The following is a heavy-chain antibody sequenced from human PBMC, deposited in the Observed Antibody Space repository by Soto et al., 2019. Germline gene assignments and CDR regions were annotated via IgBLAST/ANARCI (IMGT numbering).Heavy chain of an antibody. D-gene: IGHD3-3*01. Sequence: SETLSLTCTVSGGSISSGGYYWSWIRQHPGKGLEWTGYIYYSGSTYYNPSLKSRVTISVDTSKNQFSLKLSSVTAADTAVYYCARAGIDFWSGSTPRWFDPWGQGTLVTVSS. CDR2: IYYSGST. CDR3: ARAGIDFWSGSTPRWFDP. CDR1: GGSISSGGYY. J-gene: IGHJ5*02. V-gene: IGHV4-31*03.